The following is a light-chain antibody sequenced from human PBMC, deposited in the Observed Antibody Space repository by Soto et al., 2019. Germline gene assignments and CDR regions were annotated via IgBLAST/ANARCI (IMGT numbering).Light chain of an antibody. V-gene: IGKV3-20*01. CDR1: QSVSHSY. J-gene: IGKJ1*01. Sequence: EIVLTQSPDTLSWSPGERATLSCRASQSVSHSYFAWYQQKPGHAPRLLIYGASSRATGIPDRFSGSGSGTDFTHTISRLEPEDVAVYYWQQYGSSARTFGQGTKVEIK. CDR2: GAS. CDR3: QQYGSSART.